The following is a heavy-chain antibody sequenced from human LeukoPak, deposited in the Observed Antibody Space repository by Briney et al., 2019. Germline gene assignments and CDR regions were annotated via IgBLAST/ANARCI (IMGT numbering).Heavy chain of an antibody. V-gene: IGHV3-20*04. J-gene: IGHJ6*03. Sequence: GGSLRLSCAASGFTFDDSGMSWVRQAPGKGLEWVSGINWDGSSTGYADSVKGRFIISRDNAKNSLYLQMNSLRAEDTALYYCARVRWYSSSSTVAHYYYMDVWGKGTTVTVSS. CDR3: ARVRWYSSSSTVAHYYYMDV. D-gene: IGHD6-6*01. CDR1: GFTFDDSG. CDR2: INWDGSST.